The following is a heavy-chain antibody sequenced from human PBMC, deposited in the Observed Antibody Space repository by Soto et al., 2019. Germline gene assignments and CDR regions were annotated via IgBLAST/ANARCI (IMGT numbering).Heavy chain of an antibody. V-gene: IGHV3-23*01. J-gene: IGHJ4*02. CDR3: AKGRTYFDF. CDR2: ISDGDGDT. CDR1: GFTFGDYA. Sequence: EVLLLQSGGGLVQPGGSLRLSCAASGFTFGDYAMTWVRQAPGKGLEWVSDISDGDGDTHYADSVKGRFTTSRDNSKNTLYLQMSSLRAEDAAVYYWAKGRTYFDFWGQGTLVTVSS.